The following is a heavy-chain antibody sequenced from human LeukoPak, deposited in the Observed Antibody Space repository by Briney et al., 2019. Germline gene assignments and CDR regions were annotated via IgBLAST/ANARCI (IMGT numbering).Heavy chain of an antibody. CDR2: IDTNTGNP. V-gene: IGHV7-4-1*02. D-gene: IGHD2-15*01. Sequence: ASVKVSCKASGYTFTSYGISWVRQAPGQGLEWMGWIDTNTGNPTYAQGFTGRFVFSLDTSVSTAYLQISSLKAEDTAVYYCARKGPPVGYCSGGSCYDWFDPWGQGNLVTVSS. CDR1: GYTFTSYG. CDR3: ARKGPPVGYCSGGSCYDWFDP. J-gene: IGHJ5*02.